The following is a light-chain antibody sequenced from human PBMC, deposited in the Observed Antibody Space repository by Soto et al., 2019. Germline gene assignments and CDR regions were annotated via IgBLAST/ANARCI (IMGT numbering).Light chain of an antibody. Sequence: AIRMTQSPSSFSASTGDRVTITCRASQGISSYLAWYQQKPGKAPKLLIYAASTLQSGVPSRFSGSGSRTDFTLTISCLQSEDFATYYCPQYYSYPRTFGQGTKVEIK. CDR1: QGISSY. J-gene: IGKJ1*01. CDR3: PQYYSYPRT. CDR2: AAS. V-gene: IGKV1-8*01.